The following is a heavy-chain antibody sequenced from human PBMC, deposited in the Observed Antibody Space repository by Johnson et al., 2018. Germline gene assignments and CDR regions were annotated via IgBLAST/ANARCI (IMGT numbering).Heavy chain of an antibody. CDR1: GFTFRSYG. D-gene: IGHD1-26*01. Sequence: QVQLVQSVGGVVHPGRSLRLSCAVSGFTFRSYGMHWVRQAPGKGLEWVAVISNDGNSQYYADSVKGRFTVSRDNSKDTVHLHMSNLRNEDTAVYYCAKSIGGGDEYFDLWGRGTLVTVSS. CDR3: AKSIGGGDEYFDL. J-gene: IGHJ2*01. V-gene: IGHV3-30*18. CDR2: ISNDGNSQ.